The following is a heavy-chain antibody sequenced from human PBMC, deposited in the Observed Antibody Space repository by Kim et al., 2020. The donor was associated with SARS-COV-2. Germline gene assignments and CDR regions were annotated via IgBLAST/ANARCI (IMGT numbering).Heavy chain of an antibody. V-gene: IGHV1-3*01. Sequence: QKFQGRVTITRDTSASTAYMELSSLRSEDTAVYYCARVSPSYGYFEGFDPWGQGTLVTVSS. J-gene: IGHJ5*02. D-gene: IGHD5-18*01. CDR3: ARVSPSYGYFEGFDP.